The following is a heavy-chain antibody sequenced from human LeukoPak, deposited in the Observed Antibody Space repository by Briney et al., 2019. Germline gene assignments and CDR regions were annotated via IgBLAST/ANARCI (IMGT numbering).Heavy chain of an antibody. CDR3: ARGGYSSSWYEGSFDY. D-gene: IGHD6-13*01. CDR1: GFSVSNTY. CDR2: IYSGGNT. Sequence: GGSLRLSCAASGFSVSNTYMSWVRQAPGKGLEWVSIIYSGGNTYYADSVKGRFTISRDNSKNTLYLQMNSLRAEDTAVYYCARGGYSSSWYEGSFDYWGQGTLVTVSS. J-gene: IGHJ4*02. V-gene: IGHV3-53*01.